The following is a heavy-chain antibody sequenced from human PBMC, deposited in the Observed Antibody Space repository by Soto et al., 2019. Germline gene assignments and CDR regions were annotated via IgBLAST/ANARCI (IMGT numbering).Heavy chain of an antibody. CDR1: GGSITSYY. CDR2: IYYSEST. CDR3: ARGRTLFDY. V-gene: IGHV4-59*01. J-gene: IGHJ4*02. D-gene: IGHD1-1*01. Sequence: QVQLQESGPGLVKPSETLSLICTVSGGSITSYYWSWIRQPPGKGLEWIGYIYYSESTNYNPSLTSRVTISVDTSKNQLSLKLSSVTAADTAVYYCARGRTLFDYWGPGTLVTVSS.